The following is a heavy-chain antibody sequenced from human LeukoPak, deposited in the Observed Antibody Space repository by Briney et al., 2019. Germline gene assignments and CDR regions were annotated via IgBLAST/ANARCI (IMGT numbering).Heavy chain of an antibody. Sequence: GGSLRLSCAASGFTFNSYAVTWVRQAPGKGLEWVSSISGRSISTYYADSVRGRFTISRDNSKNTLYLQMNSLRAEDTAVYYCAKDMTQKGIVVVPADYWGQGTLVTVSS. CDR1: GFTFNSYA. CDR3: AKDMTQKGIVVVPADY. J-gene: IGHJ4*02. V-gene: IGHV3-23*01. D-gene: IGHD2-2*01. CDR2: ISGRSIST.